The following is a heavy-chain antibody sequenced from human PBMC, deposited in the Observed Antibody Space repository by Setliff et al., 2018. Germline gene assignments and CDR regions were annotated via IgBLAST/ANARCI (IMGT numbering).Heavy chain of an antibody. D-gene: IGHD6-25*01. J-gene: IGHJ6*02. CDR1: GGSISSSSYY. Sequence: PSETLSLTCTVSGGSISSSSYYWGWIRQPPGKGLEWIGSIYYSGSTYYNPSLKSRVTISVDTSKNQFSLKLSSVTAADTAVYYCARVSGMGSPPYYYYYYGVDVWGQGTTVT. CDR3: ARVSGMGSPPYYYYYYGVDV. V-gene: IGHV4-39*07. CDR2: IYYSGST.